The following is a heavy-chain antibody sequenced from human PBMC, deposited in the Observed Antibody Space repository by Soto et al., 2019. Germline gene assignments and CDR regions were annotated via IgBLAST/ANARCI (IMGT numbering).Heavy chain of an antibody. CDR1: GYTFTNYD. D-gene: IGHD4-17*01. V-gene: IGHV1-18*01. CDR3: ARWATVTNDF. CDR2: ISVQNGNT. Sequence: ASVKVSCKASGYTFTNYDFNWVRQAPGQGLEWMGRISVQNGNTNYAQKFQGRLTMTTDTSTSRAYMELRSLRSDDTAVYYCARWATVTNDFWGQGTLVTVSS. J-gene: IGHJ4*02.